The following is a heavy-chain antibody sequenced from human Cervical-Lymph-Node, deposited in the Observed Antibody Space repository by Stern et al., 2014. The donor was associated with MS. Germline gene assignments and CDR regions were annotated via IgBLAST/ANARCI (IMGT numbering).Heavy chain of an antibody. CDR2: IYTSGST. D-gene: IGHD3-9*01. CDR3: ARDCRLRYFDNYGMDV. J-gene: IGHJ6*02. Sequence: QVQLQESGPGLVKPSQTLSLTCTVSGGSISSGSYYWSWIRPPAGQGLEXIGRIYTSGSTNYNPSLKRAVPIAVDTSKKQFSRKLRAVTAADTAVYYCARDCRLRYFDNYGMDVWGQGTTVTVSS. V-gene: IGHV4-61*02. CDR1: GGSISSGSYY.